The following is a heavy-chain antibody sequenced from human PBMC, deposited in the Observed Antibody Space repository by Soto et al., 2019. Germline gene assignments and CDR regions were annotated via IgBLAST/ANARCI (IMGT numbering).Heavy chain of an antibody. J-gene: IGHJ5*02. CDR3: ARIDIVENWFDP. CDR1: GFSLSNARMG. V-gene: IGHV2-26*01. D-gene: IGHD2-21*01. Sequence: QVTLKESGPVLVKPTEPLTLTCTVSGFSLSNARMGVSWIRQPPGKALEWLAHIFSNNEKSYSTSLKSMLTISKDTSKSQVVLTMTNMDPVDTATYYCARIDIVENWFDPWGQGTLVTVSS. CDR2: IFSNNEK.